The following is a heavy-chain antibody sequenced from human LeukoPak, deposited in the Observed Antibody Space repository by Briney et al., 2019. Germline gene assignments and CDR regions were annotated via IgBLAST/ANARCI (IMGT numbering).Heavy chain of an antibody. CDR1: GGTFSSYA. V-gene: IGHV1-69*01. D-gene: IGHD2-2*02. CDR2: IIPIFGTA. J-gene: IGHJ3*02. CDR3: ARARGPGYCSSTSCYTGNDAFDI. Sequence: ASVKVSCKASGGTFSSYAISWVRQAPGQGLEWMGGIIPIFGTANYAQKFQGRVTITADESTSTAYMELSSLRSEDTAVYYCARARGPGYCSSTSCYTGNDAFDIWGQGTTVTVSS.